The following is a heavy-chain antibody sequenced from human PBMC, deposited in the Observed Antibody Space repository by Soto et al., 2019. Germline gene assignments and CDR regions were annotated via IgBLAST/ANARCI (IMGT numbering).Heavy chain of an antibody. CDR2: ISASGAAT. J-gene: IGHJ5*02. CDR3: VKGPAALKSWFAP. D-gene: IGHD6-6*01. V-gene: IGHV3-23*01. Sequence: EVQLLESGGGLVQPGGSLRLSCAVSGFTCSDYTMNWVRQASGKGLEWVSSISASGAATYYADSVKGRFTISRDNSKNTLDLQMNSLRVEDTAGYYWVKGPAALKSWFAPWGQGTLVIVS. CDR1: GFTCSDYT.